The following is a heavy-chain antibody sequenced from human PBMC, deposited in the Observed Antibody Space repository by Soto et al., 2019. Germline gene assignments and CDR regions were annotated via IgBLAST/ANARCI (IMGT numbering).Heavy chain of an antibody. CDR3: ARDLTRMSTVAREY. J-gene: IGHJ4*02. CDR1: GFTFSNYA. Sequence: EVQLLESGGGLVHPWGSLRLSCGTSGFTFSNYAMGWVRQAPGKGLEWVASIIGSGRNTYYADSVTGRCTISRDNTKNMSDLQMNSRRAADTARYYCARDLTRMSTVAREYWGQGTLVTVSS. CDR2: IIGSGRNT. D-gene: IGHD4-4*01. V-gene: IGHV3-23*01.